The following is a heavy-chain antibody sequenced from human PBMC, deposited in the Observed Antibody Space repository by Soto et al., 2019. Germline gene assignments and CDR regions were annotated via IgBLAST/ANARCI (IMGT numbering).Heavy chain of an antibody. CDR1: EFPFSTYG. Sequence: GGSLRLSCAASEFPFSTYGMHWVRQAPGKGLEWVALMSFDANNKYYADSVKGRFTVSRDNSRNTLYLQMNSLRAEGTAVYYCAKVAQGEPLISDYRMDVWGQGNTVTLSS. D-gene: IGHD2-21*01. CDR2: MSFDANNK. CDR3: AKVAQGEPLISDYRMDV. V-gene: IGHV3-30*18. J-gene: IGHJ6*02.